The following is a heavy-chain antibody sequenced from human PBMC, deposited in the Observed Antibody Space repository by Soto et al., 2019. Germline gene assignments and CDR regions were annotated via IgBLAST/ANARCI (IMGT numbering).Heavy chain of an antibody. D-gene: IGHD6-13*01. Sequence: ASVKVSFKASGYTFTSDGSSWVRQAPGQGREWMGWISAYNGNTNYAQKLQGRVTMTTDTSTSTAYMELRSLRSDDTAVYYCARFPSSSSWGLYLDYWGQGTMVTVSS. V-gene: IGHV1-18*01. CDR3: ARFPSSSSWGLYLDY. CDR2: ISAYNGNT. J-gene: IGHJ4*02. CDR1: GYTFTSDG.